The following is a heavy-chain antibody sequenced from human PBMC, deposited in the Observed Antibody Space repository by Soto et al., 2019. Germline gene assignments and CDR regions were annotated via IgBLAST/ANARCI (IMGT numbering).Heavy chain of an antibody. D-gene: IGHD2-15*01. V-gene: IGHV1-46*01. CDR2: VNPSGGST. CDR1: GYLFTAYS. CDR3: AREENCSGGTCYSEYFHR. Sequence: ASVKVSCKTSGYLFTAYSMHWVRLAPGQGLEWMGVVNPSGGSTKYAQNFQGRVTMTRDTSTTTIYMELSSLRSDDTAIYYCAREENCSGGTCYSEYFHRWGQGTLVTVSS. J-gene: IGHJ1*01.